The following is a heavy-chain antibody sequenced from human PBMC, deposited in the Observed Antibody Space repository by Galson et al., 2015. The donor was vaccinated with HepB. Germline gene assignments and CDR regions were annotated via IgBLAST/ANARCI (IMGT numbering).Heavy chain of an antibody. D-gene: IGHD3-10*01. J-gene: IGHJ4*02. CDR2: ISSSSSSI. CDR3: ARCPFTNYFGSGRYFDY. CDR1: GFTFSSYS. Sequence: SLRLSCAASGFTFSSYSMNWVRQAPGKGLEWVSYISSSSSSIYYADSVKGRFTISRDNAKNSLYLQMSSLRAEDTAVYFCARCPFTNYFGSGRYFDYWGQGTLVTVSS. V-gene: IGHV3-48*01.